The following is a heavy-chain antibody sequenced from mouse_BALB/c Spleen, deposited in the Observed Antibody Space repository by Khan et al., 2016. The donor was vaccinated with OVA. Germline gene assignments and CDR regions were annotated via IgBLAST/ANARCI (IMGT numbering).Heavy chain of an antibody. J-gene: IGHJ3*01. CDR2: IDPANGNT. Sequence: VQLQQSGAELVKPGASVKLSCTASGFNIKDTYMHWVKQRPEQGLEWIGRIDPANGNTKYDTKFQGKATITADTSSNTAYLQLSSLTSEDTAVYYCASEGNYYAPFAYWGQGTLVTVSA. V-gene: IGHV14-3*02. CDR3: ASEGNYYAPFAY. CDR1: GFNIKDTY. D-gene: IGHD2-1*01.